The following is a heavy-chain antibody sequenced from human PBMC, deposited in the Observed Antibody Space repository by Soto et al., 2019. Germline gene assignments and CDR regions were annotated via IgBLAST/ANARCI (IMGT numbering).Heavy chain of an antibody. CDR3: ARAKSWDAYDV. V-gene: IGHV4-30-2*01. CDR2: MYQSGST. Sequence: TLCLTCTVSVGSINIGDYAWSWIRQPSGKGLEWIGYMYQSGSTFYNPSLKSRVTISIDRSENRFSLDLNSVTAADTAVYYCARAKSWDAYDVWGQGTMVTVSS. CDR1: VGSINIGDYA. D-gene: IGHD3-10*01. J-gene: IGHJ3*01.